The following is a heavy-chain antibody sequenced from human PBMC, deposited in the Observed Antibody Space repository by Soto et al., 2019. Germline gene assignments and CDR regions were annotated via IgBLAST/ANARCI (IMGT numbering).Heavy chain of an antibody. CDR1: GFRFSSFG. CDR2: IWNDGNKK. CDR3: AKTYYYDSDGFTFDPFDI. D-gene: IGHD3-22*01. J-gene: IGHJ3*02. Sequence: QEHLVESGGGVVQPGRSLRLSCAASGFRFSSFGMQWVRQAPGKGLEWVALIWNDGNKKYYTDSVKGRFTISRDNSKNTMYLLMTCLRAADTAVYYWAKTYYYDSDGFTFDPFDIWGQGTKITSSS. V-gene: IGHV3-33*06.